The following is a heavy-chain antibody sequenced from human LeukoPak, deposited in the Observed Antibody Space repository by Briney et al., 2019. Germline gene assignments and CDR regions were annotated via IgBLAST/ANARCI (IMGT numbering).Heavy chain of an antibody. CDR2: ISGSGGST. CDR3: AKAYSNYVDFDY. J-gene: IGHJ4*02. V-gene: IGHV3-23*01. Sequence: GGSLRLSCAASGFTFRSYAMSWVRQAPGKGLEWVSAISGSGGSTYYADSVKGRFTISRDNSKNTLYLQMNSLRAEDTAVYYCAKAYSNYVDFDYWGQGTLVTVSS. D-gene: IGHD4-11*01. CDR1: GFTFRSYA.